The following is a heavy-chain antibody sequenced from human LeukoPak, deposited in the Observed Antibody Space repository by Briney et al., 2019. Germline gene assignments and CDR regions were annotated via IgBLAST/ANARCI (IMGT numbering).Heavy chain of an antibody. CDR3: AKKAHDPPYYYYYGMDV. CDR1: GFTFSTYA. J-gene: IGHJ6*02. CDR2: ISGSGGST. Sequence: GGSLRLSCAASGFTFSTYAMSWVRQDPGKRLEWVSAISGSGGSTYYADSVKGRFTISRDNSKNTLYLQMNSLRAEDTAVYYCAKKAHDPPYYYYYGMDVWGQGTTVTVSS. V-gene: IGHV3-23*01.